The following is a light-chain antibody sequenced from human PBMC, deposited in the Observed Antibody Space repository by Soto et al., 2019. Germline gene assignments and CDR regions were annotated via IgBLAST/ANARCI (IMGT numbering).Light chain of an antibody. CDR2: EAF. CDR3: QQSYSTPYT. V-gene: IGKV1-39*01. CDR1: QTISND. J-gene: IGKJ2*01. Sequence: DLQMTQSPFSLSASVGDRVTITCRASQTISNDLNWYQQKLGKAPKLLIYEAFSLQSGVPSRFSGSGSGTDFTLTISSLQPEDFATYYCQQSYSTPYTFGQGTKLQIK.